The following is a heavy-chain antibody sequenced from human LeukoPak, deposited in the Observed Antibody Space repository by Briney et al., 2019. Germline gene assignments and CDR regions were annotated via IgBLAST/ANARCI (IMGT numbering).Heavy chain of an antibody. CDR1: GGTFSSYA. D-gene: IGHD1-7*01. CDR3: ARDNYAGANWFDP. CDR2: IIPIFGAA. J-gene: IGHJ5*02. Sequence: SVKVSCKASGGTFSSYAISWVRQAPGQGLEWMGGIIPIFGAANYAQKFQGRVTITTDESTSTAYMELSSLRSEDTAVYYCARDNYAGANWFDPWGQGTLVTVSS. V-gene: IGHV1-69*05.